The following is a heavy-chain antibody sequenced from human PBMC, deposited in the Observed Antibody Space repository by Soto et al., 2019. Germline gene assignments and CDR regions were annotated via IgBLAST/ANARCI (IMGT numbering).Heavy chain of an antibody. J-gene: IGHJ4*02. CDR2: ISTDGSIT. V-gene: IGHV3-74*01. CDR3: ARHTDRFHY. D-gene: IGHD2-2*02. CDR1: GLIFSNYR. Sequence: GGSLRLSCAASGLIFSNYRMHWVRQAPGKGLVWVSCISTDGSITNYADSVKGRFTVSRDNAKNTLYLQMNSLRAEDTALYYCARHTDRFHYWGQGTMVTVPS.